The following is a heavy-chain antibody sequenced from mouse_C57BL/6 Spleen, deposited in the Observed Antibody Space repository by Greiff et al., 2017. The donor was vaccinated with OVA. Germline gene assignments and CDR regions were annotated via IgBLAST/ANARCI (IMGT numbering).Heavy chain of an antibody. CDR3: ARDRGYDYDGAMDY. J-gene: IGHJ4*01. Sequence: EVQVVESGGGLVKPGGSLKLSCAASGFTFSSYAMSWVRQTPEKRLEWVATISDGGSYTYYPDNVKGRFTISRDNAKNNLYLQMSHLKSEDTAMYYCARDRGYDYDGAMDYWGQGTSVTVSS. V-gene: IGHV5-4*01. CDR2: ISDGGSYT. CDR1: GFTFSSYA. D-gene: IGHD2-4*01.